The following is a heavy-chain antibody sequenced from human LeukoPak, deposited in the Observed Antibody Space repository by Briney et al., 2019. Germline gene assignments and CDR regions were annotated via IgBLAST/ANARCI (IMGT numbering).Heavy chain of an antibody. V-gene: IGHV3-21*05. Sequence: GGSLRLSCAASGVMFPSYWMTWVRQAPGKGLEWVSYISSSSSYTNYADSVKGRFTISRDNAKNSVYLQMNNLRGEDTAVYYCARGYAQLDPWGQGTLVTVSS. J-gene: IGHJ5*02. D-gene: IGHD6-13*01. CDR3: ARGYAQLDP. CDR1: GVMFPSYW. CDR2: ISSSSSYT.